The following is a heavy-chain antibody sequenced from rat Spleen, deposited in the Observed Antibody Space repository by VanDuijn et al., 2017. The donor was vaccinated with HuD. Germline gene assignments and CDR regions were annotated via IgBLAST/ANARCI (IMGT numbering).Heavy chain of an antibody. D-gene: IGHD2-1*01. CDR3: TRARFDTLDY. J-gene: IGHJ2*01. CDR2: ITNPGSTT. CDR1: GFTFSSYW. V-gene: IGHV5-31*01. Sequence: EVQLVETGGGLVQPGRSLKLSCVASGFTFSSYWMTWIRQAPGKGLEWVAAITNPGSTTYYPDSVRGRFTISRDNAKSTLYLQMNSLRSEDTATYYCTRARFDTLDYWGEGVMVTVSS.